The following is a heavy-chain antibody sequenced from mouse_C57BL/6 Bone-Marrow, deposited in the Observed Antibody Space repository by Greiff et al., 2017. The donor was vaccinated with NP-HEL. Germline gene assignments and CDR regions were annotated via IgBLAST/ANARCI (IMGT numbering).Heavy chain of an antibody. J-gene: IGHJ4*01. CDR3: TRGRGSSLPMAMDY. Sequence: EVMLVESGGGLVQPGGSMKLSCAASGFTFSDAWMDWVRQSPEKGLEWVAEIRNKANNHATYYAESVKGRFTISRDDSKSSVYLQMNSLRAEDTGIYYCTRGRGSSLPMAMDYWGQGTSVTVSS. D-gene: IGHD1-1*01. CDR2: IRNKANNHAT. CDR1: GFTFSDAW. V-gene: IGHV6-6*01.